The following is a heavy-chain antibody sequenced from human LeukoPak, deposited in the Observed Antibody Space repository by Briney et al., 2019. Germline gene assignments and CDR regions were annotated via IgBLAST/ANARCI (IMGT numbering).Heavy chain of an antibody. D-gene: IGHD3-22*01. CDR3: ARARYYDSSGPHKYYFDY. CDR1: GGSISSYY. J-gene: IGHJ4*02. CDR2: IYYSGST. V-gene: IGHV4-59*01. Sequence: PSETLSLTCTVSGGSISSYYWSWIRQPPGEGLEWIGYIYYSGSTNYNPSLKSRVTISVDTSKNQFSLKLSSVTAADTAVYYCARARYYDSSGPHKYYFDYWGQGTLLTVSS.